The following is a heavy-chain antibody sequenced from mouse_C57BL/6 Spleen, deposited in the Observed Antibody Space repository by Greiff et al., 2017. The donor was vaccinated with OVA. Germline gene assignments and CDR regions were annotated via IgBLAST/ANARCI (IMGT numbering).Heavy chain of an antibody. D-gene: IGHD1-1*01. CDR2: IDPETGGT. CDR3: TRRGITTVVAPMDY. Sequence: VQLVESGAELVRPGASVTLSCKASGYTFTDYEMHWVKQTPVHGLEWIGAIDPETGGTAYNQKFKGKAILTADKSSSTAYMELRSLTSEDSAVYYCTRRGITTVVAPMDYWGQGTSVTVSS. V-gene: IGHV1-15*01. J-gene: IGHJ4*01. CDR1: GYTFTDYE.